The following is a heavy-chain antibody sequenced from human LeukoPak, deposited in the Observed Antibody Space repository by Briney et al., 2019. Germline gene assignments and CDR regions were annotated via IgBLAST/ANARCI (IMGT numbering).Heavy chain of an antibody. CDR2: IYSGGST. V-gene: IGHV3-66*01. CDR1: GFTVSSNY. J-gene: IGHJ4*02. D-gene: IGHD4-17*01. Sequence: PGGSLRLSCAASGFTVSSNYMSWVRQAPGKGLEWVSVIYSGGSTYYADSVKGRFTISRDNSKNTLYLQMNSLRAEDTAVYYCAKGRRASNGYDYGIDYWGQGTLVTVSS. CDR3: AKGRRASNGYDYGIDY.